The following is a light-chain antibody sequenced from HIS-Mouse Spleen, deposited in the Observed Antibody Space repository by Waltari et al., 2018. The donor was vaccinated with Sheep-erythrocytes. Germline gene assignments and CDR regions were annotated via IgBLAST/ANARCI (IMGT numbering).Light chain of an antibody. CDR2: AAS. J-gene: IGKJ3*01. CDR1: QGISSY. CDR3: QQYYSYLT. V-gene: IGKV1-8*01. Sequence: AIRMTQSPSSFSASTGDRVTITCRASQGISSYLALYQQKPGKAPKLLIYAASTLQSGVPSRFSGSGSGTDFTLTISCLQSEDFATYYCQQYYSYLTFGPGTKVDIK.